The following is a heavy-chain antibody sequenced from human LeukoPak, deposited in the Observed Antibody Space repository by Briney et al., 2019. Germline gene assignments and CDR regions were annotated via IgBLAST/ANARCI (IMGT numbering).Heavy chain of an antibody. J-gene: IGHJ3*02. CDR3: ARDRLVVVVTVDAFDI. CDR2: ISGSGGST. D-gene: IGHD2-21*02. V-gene: IGHV3-23*01. Sequence: PGGSLRLSCAASGFTFSSYAMSWVRQAPGKGLEWVSAISGSGGSTYYADSVKGRFTISRDNAKDSLYLQMNSLRAEDTAMYYCARDRLVVVVTVDAFDIWGQGTMVTVSS. CDR1: GFTFSSYA.